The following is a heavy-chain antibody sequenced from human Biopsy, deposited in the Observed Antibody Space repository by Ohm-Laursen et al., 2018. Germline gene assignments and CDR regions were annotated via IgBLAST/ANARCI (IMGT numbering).Heavy chain of an antibody. J-gene: IGHJ4*02. CDR1: GFTFSTYW. Sequence: SLRLSCAASGFTFSTYWMTWVRQAPGKGLEWVANINQDGSEKYYVDSVKGRFTISRDNAKDSLDLRMSSLSAEDTAFYYCAKGGYCTTSSCYMDLDYWGQGTLVTVSS. CDR2: INQDGSEK. D-gene: IGHD2-2*02. V-gene: IGHV3-7*03. CDR3: AKGGYCTTSSCYMDLDY.